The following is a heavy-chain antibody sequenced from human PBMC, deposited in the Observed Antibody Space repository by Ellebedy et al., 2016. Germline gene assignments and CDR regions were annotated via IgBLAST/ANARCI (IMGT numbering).Heavy chain of an antibody. D-gene: IGHD2-2*01. CDR3: ARGTPRYCSSTSCYGLGY. Sequence: GGSLRLSCAASGFTFSSYAMHWVRQAPGKGLEWVAVISYDGSNKYYADSVKGRFTISRDNSKNTLYLQMNSLRAEDTAVYYCARGTPRYCSSTSCYGLGYWGQGTLVTVSS. V-gene: IGHV3-30-3*01. J-gene: IGHJ4*02. CDR2: ISYDGSNK. CDR1: GFTFSSYA.